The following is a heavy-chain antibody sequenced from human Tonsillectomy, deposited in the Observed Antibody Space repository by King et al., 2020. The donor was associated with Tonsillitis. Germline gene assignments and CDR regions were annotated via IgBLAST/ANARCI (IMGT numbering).Heavy chain of an antibody. CDR1: GFTFSTYD. J-gene: IGHJ3*01. Sequence: VQLVESGGGVVQPGGSLRLSCAASGFTFSTYDMHWTRQAPGKGLAWVAFIRYEGREKFFADSVRGRFTISRDNSKNTLYLQMNSLTTEDAAVYYCARGGLRNDWTSDAFDVWGQGTTVAVSS. D-gene: IGHD3-9*01. CDR3: ARGGLRNDWTSDAFDV. V-gene: IGHV3-30*02. CDR2: IRYEGREK.